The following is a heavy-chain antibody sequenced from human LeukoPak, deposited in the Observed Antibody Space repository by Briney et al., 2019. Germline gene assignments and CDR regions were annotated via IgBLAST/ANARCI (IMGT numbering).Heavy chain of an antibody. CDR2: IYTSGST. Sequence: SETLSLTCAVYGGSFSGYYWSWIRQPPGKGLEWIGRIYTSGSTNYNPSLKSRVTISVDTSKNQFSLKLSSVTAADTAVYYCARDSGSPPCFDYWGQGTLVTVSS. D-gene: IGHD1-26*01. CDR3: ARDSGSPPCFDY. V-gene: IGHV4-4*08. J-gene: IGHJ4*02. CDR1: GGSFSGYY.